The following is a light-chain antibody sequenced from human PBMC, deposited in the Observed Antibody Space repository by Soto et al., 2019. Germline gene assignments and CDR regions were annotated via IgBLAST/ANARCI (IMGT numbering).Light chain of an antibody. CDR1: SGHSDYG. V-gene: IGLV4-69*01. Sequence: QPVLTQSPSASASLGASVKLTCTLSSGHSDYGIAWHQQQPDKGPRYLMKLNRDGSHNKGDAIPDRFSCSSSEAERYLTISSLQSDDESDYSYQTWDTDVVFGTGTKVTVL. CDR2: LNRDGSH. J-gene: IGLJ2*01. CDR3: QTWDTDVV.